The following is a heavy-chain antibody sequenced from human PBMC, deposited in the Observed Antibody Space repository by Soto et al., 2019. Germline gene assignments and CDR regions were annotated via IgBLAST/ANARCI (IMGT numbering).Heavy chain of an antibody. CDR2: IYYSGTT. V-gene: IGHV4-39*01. J-gene: IGHJ4*02. D-gene: IGHD3-10*01. Sequence: SETLSLTCTVSGGSITTTDHCWAWIRQPPGKGLEWIGSIYYSGTTEYNPSLNNRVTIFLDTSKNQFSLKLSSVTATDTSVYYCATSGSGIYYYFDYWGPGSLVTVSS. CDR1: GGSITTTDHC. CDR3: ATSGSGIYYYFDY.